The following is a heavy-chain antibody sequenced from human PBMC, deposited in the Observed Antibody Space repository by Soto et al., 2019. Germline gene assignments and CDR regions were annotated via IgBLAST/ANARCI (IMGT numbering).Heavy chain of an antibody. V-gene: IGHV4-34*01. CDR2: IHHGGST. CDR3: XXXXXXGNYQAR. CDR1: GGSFSGYY. D-gene: IGHD4-4*01. Sequence: QLQLQQWGAGLLKPSETLSLTCAIYGGSFSGYYWSWIRQPPGKGLEWIGEIHHGGSTNYNPSLKSXVXIXXDXXXXXXXXXXXXXXXXXXXXXXXXXXXXXGNYQARWGQGTLVTVTS. J-gene: IGHJ4*02.